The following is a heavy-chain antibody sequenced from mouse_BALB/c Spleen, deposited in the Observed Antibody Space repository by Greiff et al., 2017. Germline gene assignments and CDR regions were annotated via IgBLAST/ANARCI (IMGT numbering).Heavy chain of an antibody. D-gene: IGHD1-1*01. V-gene: IGHV1-54*03. CDR3: ARGYYGYFDY. J-gene: IGHJ2*01. CDR2: INPGSGGT. CDR1: GYAFTNYL. Sequence: QVQLQQSGAELVRPGTSVKVSCKASGYAFTNYLIEWVKQRPGQGLEWIGVINPGSGGTNYNEKFKGKATLTADKSSSTAYMQLSSLTSDDSAVYCCARGYYGYFDYWGQGTTLTVSS.